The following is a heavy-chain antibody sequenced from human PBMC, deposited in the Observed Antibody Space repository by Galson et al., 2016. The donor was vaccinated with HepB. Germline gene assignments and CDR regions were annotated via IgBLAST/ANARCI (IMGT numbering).Heavy chain of an antibody. V-gene: IGHV3-30*18. D-gene: IGHD1-26*01. CDR1: GFTLSNYC. CDR3: AKDYNPGSYFNYFDY. CDR2: ISYDGNKK. Sequence: SLRLSCAASGFTLSNYCVHWIRQAPGKGLEWVAFISYDGNKKYYADSVKGRFTISRDNSKNTLYLQMNGLRPEDTAVYFCAKDYNPGSYFNYFDYWGQGTLVTVSS. J-gene: IGHJ4*02.